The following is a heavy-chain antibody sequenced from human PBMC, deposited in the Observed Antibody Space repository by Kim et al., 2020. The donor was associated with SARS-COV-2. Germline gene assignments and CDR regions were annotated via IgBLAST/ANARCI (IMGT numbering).Heavy chain of an antibody. J-gene: IGHJ4*02. CDR3: ARLRVPNYGDYPTFDY. V-gene: IGHV4-4*02. D-gene: IGHD4-17*01. CDR2: IYHSGST. CDR1: GGSISSSNW. Sequence: SETLSLTCAVSGGSISSSNWWSWVRQPPGKGLEWIGEIYHSGSTNYNPSLKSRVPISVEQSNHQISRKLSSVTAADTAVYYCARLRVPNYGDYPTFDYWGQGTPVPVSS.